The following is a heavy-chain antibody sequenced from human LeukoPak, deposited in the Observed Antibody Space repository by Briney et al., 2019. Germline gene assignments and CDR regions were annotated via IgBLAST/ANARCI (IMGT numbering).Heavy chain of an antibody. CDR3: ARHARRIAARRAFDI. V-gene: IGHV4-31*03. CDR1: GGSISSSGYY. D-gene: IGHD6-6*01. J-gene: IGHJ3*02. CDR2: IYYSGST. Sequence: SQTLSLTCTVSGGSISSSGYYWNWIRQHPGRGLECIGYIYYSGSTYYNPSLKSRVTISVDTSKNQFSLKLSSVTAADTAVYYCARHARRIAARRAFDIWGQGTMVTVSS.